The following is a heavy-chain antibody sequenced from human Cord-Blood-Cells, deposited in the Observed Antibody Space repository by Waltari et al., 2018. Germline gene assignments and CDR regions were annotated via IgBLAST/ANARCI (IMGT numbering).Heavy chain of an antibody. V-gene: IGHV3-30*04. CDR2: ISYDGSNK. J-gene: IGHJ4*02. D-gene: IGHD6-13*01. CDR1: GSPFSSYA. CDR3: ARAAAAGFDY. Sequence: QVELVESGGGVVQPGGSLRLSGAAAGSPFSSYAMNWVRQAPGKGLEWVAVISYDGSNKYYADSVKVRFTISRDNSKNTLYLQMTSLRAEDTAVYYCARAAAAGFDYWGQGTLVTVSS.